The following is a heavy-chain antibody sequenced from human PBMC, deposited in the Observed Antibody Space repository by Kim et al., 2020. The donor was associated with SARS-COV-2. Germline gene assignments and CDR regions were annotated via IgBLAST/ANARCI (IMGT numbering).Heavy chain of an antibody. CDR1: GGSFSGYY. V-gene: IGHV4-34*01. CDR3: ARGRYDILTGFRETGPFDC. D-gene: IGHD3-9*01. J-gene: IGHJ4*02. Sequence: TLSLTCAVYGGSFSGYYWSWIRQPPGKGLEWIGEINHSGSTNYNPSLKSRVTISVDTSKNQFSLKLSSVTAADTAGYYCARGRYDILTGFRETGPFDCWGQGTLVTVS. CDR2: INHSGST.